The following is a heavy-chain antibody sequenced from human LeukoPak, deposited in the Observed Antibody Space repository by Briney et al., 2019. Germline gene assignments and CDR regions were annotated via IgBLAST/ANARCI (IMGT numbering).Heavy chain of an antibody. CDR2: IYPGDSDT. Sequence: GESLKISCKGSGYSFTSYWIGRVRQMPGKGLEWMGIIYPGDSDTRYGPSFQGQVTIPADKSISTAYLRWSSLKASDTAMYYCARLYDRGFDPWGQGTLVTVSS. V-gene: IGHV5-51*01. J-gene: IGHJ5*02. CDR3: ARLYDRGFDP. D-gene: IGHD3-3*01. CDR1: GYSFTSYW.